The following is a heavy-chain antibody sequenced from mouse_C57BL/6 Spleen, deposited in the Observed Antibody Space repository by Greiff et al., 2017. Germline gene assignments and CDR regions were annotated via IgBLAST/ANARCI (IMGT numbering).Heavy chain of an antibody. CDR1: GYTFTSYW. D-gene: IGHD3-3*01. J-gene: IGHJ3*01. CDR2: IDPSDSET. V-gene: IGHV1-52*01. CDR3: ARSDRACFAY. Sequence: VQLQQPGAELVRPGSSVKLSCKASGYTFTSYWMHWVKQRPIQGLEWIGNIDPSDSETHYNQKFKDKATLTVDKSSSAAYMQLSSLTSEDAAVYYCARSDRACFAYWGQGTLVTVSA.